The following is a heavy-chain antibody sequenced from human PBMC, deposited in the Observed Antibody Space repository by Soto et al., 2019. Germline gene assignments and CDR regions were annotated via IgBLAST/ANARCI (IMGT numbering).Heavy chain of an antibody. D-gene: IGHD2-8*01. CDR3: ARIILIRYFDN. J-gene: IGHJ4*02. V-gene: IGHV3-7*03. CDR1: GFTFSHYW. Sequence: GGSLRLSCEASGFTFSHYWMSWVRQAPGKGLEWVAFIDQGGLETHYADSVKGRLTLSRDNAKNTVLLEMRSLRAEDTAMYYCARIILIRYFDNWGQGTPVTVSS. CDR2: IDQGGLET.